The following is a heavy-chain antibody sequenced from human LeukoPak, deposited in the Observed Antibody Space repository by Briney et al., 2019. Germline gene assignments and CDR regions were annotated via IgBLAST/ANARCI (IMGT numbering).Heavy chain of an antibody. CDR1: GFTVSSNY. CDR3: ARGNPNYDYYGMDV. Sequence: GGSLRLSCAASGFTVSSNYMSWVRQAPGKGLEWVSVVYSGGSTYYADSVKGRFTISRDNSKNTLYLQMNSLRAEDTAVYYCARGNPNYDYYGMDVWGKGTTVTVSS. V-gene: IGHV3-66*01. J-gene: IGHJ6*04. CDR2: VYSGGST.